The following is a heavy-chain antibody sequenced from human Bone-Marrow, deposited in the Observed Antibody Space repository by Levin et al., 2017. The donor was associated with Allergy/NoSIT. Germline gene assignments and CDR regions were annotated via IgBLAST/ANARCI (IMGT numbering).Heavy chain of an antibody. CDR1: GGSFSGYY. Sequence: SETLSLTCAVYGGSFSGYYWSWIRQPPGKGLEWIGEINHSGSTNYNPSLKSRVTISVDTSKNQFSLKLSSVTAADTAVYYCARIPDGGDYGVSNWFDPWGQGTLVTVSS. V-gene: IGHV4-34*01. J-gene: IGHJ5*02. CDR3: ARIPDGGDYGVSNWFDP. D-gene: IGHD4-17*01. CDR2: INHSGST.